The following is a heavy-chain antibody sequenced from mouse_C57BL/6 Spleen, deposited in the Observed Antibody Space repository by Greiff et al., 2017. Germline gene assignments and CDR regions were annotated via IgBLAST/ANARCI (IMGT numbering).Heavy chain of an antibody. CDR3: ARYYDYDGFDY. D-gene: IGHD2-4*01. V-gene: IGHV1-54*01. Sequence: VQLQESGAELVRPGTSVKVSCKASGYAFTNYLIEWVKQRPGQGLEWIGVINPGSGGTNYNEKLKGKATLTADKSSSTAYMQLSSLTSEDSAVYFCARYYDYDGFDYWGQGTTLTVSS. CDR2: INPGSGGT. J-gene: IGHJ2*01. CDR1: GYAFTNYL.